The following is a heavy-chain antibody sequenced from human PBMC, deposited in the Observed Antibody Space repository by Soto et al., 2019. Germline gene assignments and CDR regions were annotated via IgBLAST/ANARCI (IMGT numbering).Heavy chain of an antibody. Sequence: QVQLVQSGTEDKQPRSSVKVSCKASGGSLSTNPISCVRQAPGQGLESMEGTGSGTGPGNHAQKFQVRHTVTEDQSTSTVYMELTNLSSEETAVSYCARRHSGGFFRVFEYWGQGTLVTVSS. CDR2: TGSGTGPG. CDR1: GGSLSTNP. V-gene: IGHV1-69*01. D-gene: IGHD2-15*01. J-gene: IGHJ4*02. CDR3: ARRHSGGFFRVFEY.